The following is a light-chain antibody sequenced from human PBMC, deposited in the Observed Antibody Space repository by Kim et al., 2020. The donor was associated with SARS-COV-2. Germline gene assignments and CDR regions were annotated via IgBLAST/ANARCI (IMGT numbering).Light chain of an antibody. Sequence: DIQMTQSPSTLSASVGDRVTITCRASQSISSWLAWYQQKPGKAPKLLIYDASSLESGVPSRFSGSGSGTEFTLTISSLQPDDFATYYYQQYNSYDWTFGQGTKVDIK. CDR1: QSISSW. V-gene: IGKV1-5*01. CDR2: DAS. J-gene: IGKJ1*01. CDR3: QQYNSYDWT.